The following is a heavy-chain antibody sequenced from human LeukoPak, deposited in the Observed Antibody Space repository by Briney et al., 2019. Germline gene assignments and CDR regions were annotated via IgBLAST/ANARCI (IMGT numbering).Heavy chain of an antibody. CDR3: AKDQGRGTYSFDY. CDR2: ITYDGDNK. CDR1: GFTFSRDN. D-gene: IGHD1-26*01. V-gene: IGHV3-30*02. Sequence: GGSLRLSCAASGFTFSRDNMHWVRQAPGKGLEWVAFITYDGDNKYADSVKGRFTISRDNSRNTLYMQMNSLRPEDTAVYYCAKDQGRGTYSFDYWGRGTLVTVSS. J-gene: IGHJ4*01.